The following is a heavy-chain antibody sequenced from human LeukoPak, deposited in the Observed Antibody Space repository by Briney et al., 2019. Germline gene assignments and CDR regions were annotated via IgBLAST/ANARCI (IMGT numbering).Heavy chain of an antibody. CDR2: IYSGGNT. V-gene: IGHV3-53*01. Sequence: GGSLRLSCAAPGFTVSSNYMSWVRHPPGDGLEWVSVIYSGGNTYYPDSVKGRFTISRDNSKNTLYLQMNSLRAEDTAVYYCARDRVESSSSGAILWGQGTLVTVSS. J-gene: IGHJ4*02. D-gene: IGHD6-6*01. CDR1: GFTVSSNY. CDR3: ARDRVESSSSGAIL.